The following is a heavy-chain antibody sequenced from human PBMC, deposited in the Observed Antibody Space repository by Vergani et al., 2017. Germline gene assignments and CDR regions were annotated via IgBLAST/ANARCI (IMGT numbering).Heavy chain of an antibody. J-gene: IGHJ6*04. CDR1: GYTLTELS. CDR2: FDPEDGET. CDR3: ATVYDFWSGYPSLDYYYGMDV. D-gene: IGHD3-3*01. V-gene: IGHV1-24*01. Sequence: QVQMVQSGAEVKKPGASVKVSCKVSGYTLTELSMHWVRQAPGKGLEWMGGFDPEDGETIYAQKFQGRVTMTEDTSTDTAYMELSSLRSEDTAVYYCATVYDFWSGYPSLDYYYGMDVWGKGTTVTVSS.